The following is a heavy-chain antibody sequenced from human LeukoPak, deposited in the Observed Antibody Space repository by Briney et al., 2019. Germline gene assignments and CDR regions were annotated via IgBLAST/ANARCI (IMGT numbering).Heavy chain of an antibody. Sequence: PGGSLRLSCAASGFTFSNYAMSWVRQAPGKGLEWVSGIRGSGGDTYYADSVKGRFTISRDNSKNTLYLQMNSLRAEDTAVYYCAKDRSCTNNICHGDFDYWGQGTLVTVSS. CDR3: AKDRSCTNNICHGDFDY. CDR1: GFTFSNYA. D-gene: IGHD2-8*01. V-gene: IGHV3-23*01. CDR2: IRGSGGDT. J-gene: IGHJ4*02.